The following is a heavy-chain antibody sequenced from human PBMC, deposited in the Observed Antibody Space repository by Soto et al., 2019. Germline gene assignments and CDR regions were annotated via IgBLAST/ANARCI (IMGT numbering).Heavy chain of an antibody. CDR3: ARRRDYGDYYYGMDV. D-gene: IGHD4-17*01. J-gene: IGHJ6*02. CDR2: IIPILGIA. Sequence: QVQLVQSGAEVKKPGSSVKVSCKASGGTFSSYTISWVRQAPGQGLEWMGRIIPILGIANYAQKFQRRVTITADKSTSTAHMELSSLRSEDTAVYYCARRRDYGDYYYGMDVWGQGTTVTVSS. CDR1: GGTFSSYT. V-gene: IGHV1-69*02.